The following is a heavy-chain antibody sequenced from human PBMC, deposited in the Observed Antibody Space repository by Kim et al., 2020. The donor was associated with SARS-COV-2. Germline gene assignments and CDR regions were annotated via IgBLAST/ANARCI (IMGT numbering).Heavy chain of an antibody. CDR1: GGSISSGSYY. CDR2: IYTSGST. V-gene: IGHV4-61*02. J-gene: IGHJ4*02. D-gene: IGHD3-10*01. Sequence: SETLSLTCTVSGGSISSGSYYWSWIRQPAGKGLEWIGRIYTSGSTNYNPSLKSRVTISVDTSKNQFSLKLSSVTAADTAVYYCATSPFNYGSGSYYFYFDYWGQGTLVTVSS. CDR3: ATSPFNYGSGSYYFYFDY.